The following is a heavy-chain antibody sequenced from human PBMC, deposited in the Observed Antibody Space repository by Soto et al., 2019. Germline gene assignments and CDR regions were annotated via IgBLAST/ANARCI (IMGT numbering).Heavy chain of an antibody. CDR2: IYYSGST. D-gene: IGHD5-12*01. V-gene: IGHV4-39*01. CDR1: GGSISSSSDY. J-gene: IGHJ6*02. Sequence: XGTLSLTCTVSGGSISSSSDYWGWIRQPPGKGLEWIGSIYYSGSTYYNPSLKSRVTISVDTSKNQFSLKLSSVTAADTAVYYCARTSRDGYNWDYYYAMDVCGQGTTVIVSS. CDR3: ARTSRDGYNWDYYYAMDV.